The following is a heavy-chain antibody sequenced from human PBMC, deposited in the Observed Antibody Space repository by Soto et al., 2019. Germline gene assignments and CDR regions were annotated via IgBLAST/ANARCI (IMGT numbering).Heavy chain of an antibody. CDR3: ARQGRLLWFGELLSYGMDV. CDR2: IYPGDSDT. J-gene: IGHJ6*02. CDR1: GYSFTSYW. D-gene: IGHD3-10*01. V-gene: IGHV5-51*01. Sequence: GESLKISCKGSGYSFTSYWSGWVRQMPGKGLEWMGIIYPGDSDTRYSPSFQGQVTISADKSISTAYLQWSSLKASDTAMYYCARQGRLLWFGELLSYGMDVWGQGTTVTVSS.